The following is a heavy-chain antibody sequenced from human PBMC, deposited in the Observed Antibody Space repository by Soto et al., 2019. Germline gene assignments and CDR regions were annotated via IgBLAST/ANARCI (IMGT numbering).Heavy chain of an antibody. CDR1: GGSFSGYY. J-gene: IGHJ4*02. V-gene: IGHV4-34*01. CDR3: ARDSGDFWSGYSIEY. D-gene: IGHD3-3*01. CDR2: INHSGST. Sequence: SETLSLTCAVYGGSFSGYYWSWIRQPPGKGLEWIGEINHSGSTNYNPSLKSRVTISVDTSKNQFSLKLSSVTAADTAVYYCARDSGDFWSGYSIEYWGQGTLVTVSS.